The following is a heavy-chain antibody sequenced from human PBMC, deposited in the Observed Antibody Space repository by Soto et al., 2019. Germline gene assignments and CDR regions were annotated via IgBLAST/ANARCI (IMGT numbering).Heavy chain of an antibody. D-gene: IGHD6-6*01. CDR1: GFTFSSYA. V-gene: IGHV3-23*01. J-gene: IGHJ4*02. CDR2: ISGSGGST. CDR3: AKDHKAEQLVLVADY. Sequence: EVQLLESGGGLVQPGGSLRLSCAASGFTFSSYAMSWVRQAPGKGLEWVSAISGSGGSTYYADSVKGRFTIPRDNSKNTLYLQMNSLRAEDTAVYYCAKDHKAEQLVLVADYWGQGTLVTVSS.